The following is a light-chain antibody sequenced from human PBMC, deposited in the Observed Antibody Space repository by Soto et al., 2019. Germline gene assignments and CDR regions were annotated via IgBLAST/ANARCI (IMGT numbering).Light chain of an antibody. CDR2: DTS. CDR1: TGAVTSNHH. V-gene: IGLV7-46*01. Sequence: QTVVTQEPSLTVSPGGTVTLTCGSSTGAVTSNHHPYWFQQKAGQAPRTLIYDTSNKHSWTPARFSGSLHGDKAALTLSGAQPWDEADDYCLLSYNAARVFGGGTELTVL. CDR3: LLSYNAARV. J-gene: IGLJ2*01.